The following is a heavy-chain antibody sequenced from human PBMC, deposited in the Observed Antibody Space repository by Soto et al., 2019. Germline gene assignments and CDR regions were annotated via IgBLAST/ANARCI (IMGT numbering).Heavy chain of an antibody. CDR2: INSDGSST. Sequence: GGSLRLSCAASGFTFSSYWMHWVRQAPGKGLVWVSRINSDGSSTSYADSVKGRFTISRDKAKNTLYLQMNSLRAEDTAVYYCARVSFGSVTNYWGQGTLVTVSS. J-gene: IGHJ4*02. CDR3: ARVSFGSVTNY. CDR1: GFTFSSYW. V-gene: IGHV3-74*01. D-gene: IGHD3-10*01.